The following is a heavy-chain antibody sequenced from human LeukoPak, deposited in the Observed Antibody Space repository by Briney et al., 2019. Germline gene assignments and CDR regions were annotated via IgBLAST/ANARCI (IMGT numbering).Heavy chain of an antibody. V-gene: IGHV3-48*02. D-gene: IGHD3-10*01. CDR2: ISSSSSTI. Sequence: AGGSLRLSCAASGFTFSCYSRNWVRQAPGKGQERGSYISSSSSTIYYADSVKGRFTISRDNAKNSLYLQMNSRRDEDTAVYYCARDGETFSFDYWGQGSLVTDCS. CDR3: ARDGETFSFDY. CDR1: GFTFSCYS. J-gene: IGHJ4*02.